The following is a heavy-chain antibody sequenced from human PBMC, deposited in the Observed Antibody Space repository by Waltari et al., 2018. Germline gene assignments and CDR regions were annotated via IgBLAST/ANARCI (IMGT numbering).Heavy chain of an antibody. Sequence: QVQLVESGGGVVQPGRSLRLSCAASGFTFSSYGMHWVRQAPGKGLEWVAVIWYDGSNKYYADSVKGRFTNSRDNSKNTLYLQMNSLRAEDTAVYYCARDGSEDYYYGMDVWGQGTTVIVSS. CDR3: ARDGSEDYYYGMDV. D-gene: IGHD3-10*01. CDR2: IWYDGSNK. V-gene: IGHV3-33*01. J-gene: IGHJ6*02. CDR1: GFTFSSYG.